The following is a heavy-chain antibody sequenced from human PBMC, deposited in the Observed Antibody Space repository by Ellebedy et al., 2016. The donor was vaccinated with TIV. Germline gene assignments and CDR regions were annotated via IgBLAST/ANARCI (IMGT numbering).Heavy chain of an antibody. V-gene: IGHV4-30-4*01. CDR1: GGSISSCDYY. CDR3: ARVRYSGNYYPYFDY. CDR2: IYYSGTI. Sequence: SETLSLTXTVSGGSISSCDYYWSCIRQPTGKGLEWIGYIYYSGTIYYNPFPRSRITISVDTSRNQFSLKLSSVTAADTAVYYCARVRYSGNYYPYFDYWGQGTLVTVSS. J-gene: IGHJ4*02. D-gene: IGHD1-26*01.